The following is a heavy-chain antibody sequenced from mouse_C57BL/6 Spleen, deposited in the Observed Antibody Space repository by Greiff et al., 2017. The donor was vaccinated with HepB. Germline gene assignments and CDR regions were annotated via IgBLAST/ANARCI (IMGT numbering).Heavy chain of an antibody. CDR1: GYTFTDYY. Sequence: EVQLQQSGPELVKPGASVKISCKASGYTFTDYYMNWVKQSHGKSLEWIGDINPNNGGTSYNQKFKGKATLTVDKSSSTAYMELRSLTSEDSAVFYCARDYYGSRDVWGTGTTVTVSS. CDR3: ARDYYGSRDV. D-gene: IGHD1-1*01. CDR2: INPNNGGT. J-gene: IGHJ1*03. V-gene: IGHV1-26*01.